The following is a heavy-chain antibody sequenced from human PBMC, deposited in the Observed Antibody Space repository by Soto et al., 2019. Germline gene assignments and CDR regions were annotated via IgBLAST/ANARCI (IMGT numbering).Heavy chain of an antibody. CDR1: GFTISSYT. Sequence: EFHLLESGGGLVQPGGSLRLSCAASGFTISSYTMTWVRQAPGSGLEWLSSLSNRDSFTYYADSVRGRFTISRDNSKNTLYLQMNSLRVEYTAVYYCAKARTEFAEPGEVWGQGSVVTVSS. D-gene: IGHD3-10*01. CDR2: LSNRDSFT. CDR3: AKARTEFAEPGEV. V-gene: IGHV3-23*01. J-gene: IGHJ4*02.